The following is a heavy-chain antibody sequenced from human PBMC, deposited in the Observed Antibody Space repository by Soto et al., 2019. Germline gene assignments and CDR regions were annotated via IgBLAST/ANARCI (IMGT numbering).Heavy chain of an antibody. CDR2: IIPIFGTA. D-gene: IGHD3-3*01. J-gene: IGHJ6*02. CDR1: GGTFSSYA. Sequence: EASVKVSCKASGGTFSSYAISWVRQAPGQGLEWMGGIIPIFGTANYAQKFQGRVTITADESTSTAYMELSSLRSEDTAVYYCARGGITIFGVVITPHYYYGMDVWGQGTTVTVSS. CDR3: ARGGITIFGVVITPHYYYGMDV. V-gene: IGHV1-69*13.